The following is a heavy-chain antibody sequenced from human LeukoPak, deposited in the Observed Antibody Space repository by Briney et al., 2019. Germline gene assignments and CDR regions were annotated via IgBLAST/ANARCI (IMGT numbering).Heavy chain of an antibody. J-gene: IGHJ4*02. CDR2: MKSNRDGGTT. CDR3: TSDRKWHAYN. D-gene: IGHD5-12*01. V-gene: IGHV3-15*01. CDR1: GYTLINAY. Sequence: GGSLSLPCEVSGYTLINAYMNWVRQAPGKGLEWVGRMKSNRDGGTTDYAAPVKGRFTISRDDSKNTVYLQMNDLKTEDTAVYYCTSDRKWHAYNWGQGTLVTVSS.